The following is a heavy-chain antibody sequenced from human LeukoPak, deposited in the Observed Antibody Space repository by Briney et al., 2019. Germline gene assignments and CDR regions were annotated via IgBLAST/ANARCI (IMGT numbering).Heavy chain of an antibody. CDR2: ISGSGSIT. J-gene: IGHJ4*02. D-gene: IGHD5-24*01. Sequence: GGSLRLSCAASRFTFRTYAMSWVRQAPGKGLEWVSGISGSGSITDYADSVKGRFTVSRDNAKNSLYLQMNSLRAEDTAVYYCARDGTGRWLQLTFWDYWGQGTLVTVSS. CDR3: ARDGTGRWLQLTFWDY. V-gene: IGHV3-23*01. CDR1: RFTFRTYA.